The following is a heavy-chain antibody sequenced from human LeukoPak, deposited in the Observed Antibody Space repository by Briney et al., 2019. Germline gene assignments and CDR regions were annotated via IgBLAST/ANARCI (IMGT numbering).Heavy chain of an antibody. J-gene: IGHJ3*02. D-gene: IGHD2-15*01. CDR3: ARDLVAAFDI. Sequence: NPGGSLRLSCAASGFTFSSYSMNWVRQAPGKGLEWVSSISSSSSYIYYADSVKGRFTISRDNAKNSLYLQMDSLRADDTAVYYCARDLVAAFDIWGQGTMVTVSS. CDR1: GFTFSSYS. V-gene: IGHV3-21*01. CDR2: ISSSSSYI.